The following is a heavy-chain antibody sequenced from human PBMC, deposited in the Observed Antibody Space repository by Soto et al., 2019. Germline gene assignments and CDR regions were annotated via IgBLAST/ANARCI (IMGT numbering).Heavy chain of an antibody. CDR1: GDSISSFY. V-gene: IGHV4-59*01. Sequence: PSETLSLTCTVSGDSISSFYWSWVRQPPGKGLEWIGYIYYSGSTSYNLSLESRVTISVDTYENQFSLKLSSVTAADTAVYYCARLRRMTAITVSYYFDYWGQGTLVTVSS. CDR3: ARLRRMTAITVSYYFDY. CDR2: IYYSGST. J-gene: IGHJ4*02. D-gene: IGHD4-4*01.